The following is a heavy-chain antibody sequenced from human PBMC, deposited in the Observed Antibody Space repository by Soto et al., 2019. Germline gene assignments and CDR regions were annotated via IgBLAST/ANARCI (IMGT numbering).Heavy chain of an antibody. CDR1: TFTFSSYA. J-gene: IGHJ4*02. V-gene: IGHV3-23*01. D-gene: IGHD3-22*01. Sequence: GGSLRLSCAASTFTFSSYAMTWVRQAPGKGLEWVSGISGSASRTYYADSVKGRFTISRDNSKNTLYLQMNSLRAEDTAVYYCASDTPHDTWGQGTLVTVSS. CDR2: ISGSASRT. CDR3: ASDTPHDT.